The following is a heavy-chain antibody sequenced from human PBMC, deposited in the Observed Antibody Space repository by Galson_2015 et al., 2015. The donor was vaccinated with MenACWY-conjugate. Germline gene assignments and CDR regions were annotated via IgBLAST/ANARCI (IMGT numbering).Heavy chain of an antibody. CDR3: AREWNAYGGPPSY. D-gene: IGHD4-23*01. CDR1: GFTFDAYG. V-gene: IGHV3-33*01. Sequence: SLRLSCAASGFTFDAYGIHWVRQAPGKGLEWVAAISYDGHKKYYSDSVKARFTISRDNSKNTVYLQMNGLRVEETAVYFCAREWNAYGGPPSYWGRGSLVTVSS. CDR2: ISYDGHKK. J-gene: IGHJ4*02.